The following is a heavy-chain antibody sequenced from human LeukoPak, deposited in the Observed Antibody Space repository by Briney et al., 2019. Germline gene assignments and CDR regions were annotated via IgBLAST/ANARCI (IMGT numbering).Heavy chain of an antibody. CDR1: GFTVSDNF. J-gene: IGHJ4*02. CDR3: ARRGYRSGSYIGEDF. D-gene: IGHD6-19*01. Sequence: GGSLRLSCAVSGFTVSDNFVSWVRQAPGKGLECVSVIYGGSVTYYIDSVKGRFTISRDSSKNTLYLQMNSLRAEDSATYYCARRGYRSGSYIGEDFWGQGTLVIVSS. CDR2: IYGGSVT. V-gene: IGHV3-53*01.